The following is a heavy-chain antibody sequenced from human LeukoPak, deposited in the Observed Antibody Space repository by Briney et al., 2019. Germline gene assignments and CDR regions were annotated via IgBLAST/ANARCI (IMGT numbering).Heavy chain of an antibody. D-gene: IGHD4-17*01. CDR1: GFPFGDYA. CDR2: IRSKHCGGAI. V-gene: IGHV3-49*03. CDR3: SRDQLGGDPDDYYYYYMDV. Sequence: GGSLRLSCTTSGFPFGDYAMIWSRPAPGRGLEGVGFIRSKHCGGAIEYATSVKGRFTISRDDSKSIAYLQMNSLKTEDTAVYYCSRDQLGGDPDDYYYYYMDVWGKGTTVTVSS. J-gene: IGHJ6*03.